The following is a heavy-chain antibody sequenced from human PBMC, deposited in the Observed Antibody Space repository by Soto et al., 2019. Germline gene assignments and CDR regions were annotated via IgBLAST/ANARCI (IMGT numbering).Heavy chain of an antibody. D-gene: IGHD2-15*01. CDR2: ISSSSSYI. J-gene: IGHJ6*02. V-gene: IGHV3-21*01. CDR1: GFTFSSYS. Sequence: PGGSLRLSCAASGFTFSSYSMNWVRQAPGKGLEWVSSISSSSSYIYYADSVKGRFTISRDNAKNSLYLQMNSLRAEDTAVYYCASLGYCSGGSCYHWPSYYYGMDVWGQGTTVTVSS. CDR3: ASLGYCSGGSCYHWPSYYYGMDV.